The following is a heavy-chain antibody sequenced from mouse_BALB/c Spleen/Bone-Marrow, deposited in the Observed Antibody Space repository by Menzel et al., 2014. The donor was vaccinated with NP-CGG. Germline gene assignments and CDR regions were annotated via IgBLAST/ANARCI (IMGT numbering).Heavy chain of an antibody. CDR3: ARVLRGGAMDF. V-gene: IGHV8-11*01. CDR1: GFSLSTYGIG. J-gene: IGHJ4*01. CDR2: IWWHDNK. D-gene: IGHD1-1*01. Sequence: QVTLKECGPGILQPSQTLSLTCSFSGFSLSTYGIGVGWIRQPSGKGLECLAHIWWHDNKYYNTALKSRLTISKDTSNNQVFLKIASVDTADTATYYCARVLRGGAMDFWGQGTSVTVSS.